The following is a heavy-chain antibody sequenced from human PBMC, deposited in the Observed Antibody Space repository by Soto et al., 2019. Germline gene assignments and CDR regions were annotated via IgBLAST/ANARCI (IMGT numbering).Heavy chain of an antibody. V-gene: IGHV4-39*01. CDR2: IYYSGST. Sequence: LETLSLTCTVSGGSISSSSYYWGWIRQPPGKGLEWIGSIYYSGSTYYNPSLKSRVTISVDTSKNQFSLKLSSVTAADTAVYYCATRGSYYYDSSGYEGIDYWGQGTLVTVSS. D-gene: IGHD3-22*01. J-gene: IGHJ4*02. CDR1: GGSISSSSYY. CDR3: ATRGSYYYDSSGYEGIDY.